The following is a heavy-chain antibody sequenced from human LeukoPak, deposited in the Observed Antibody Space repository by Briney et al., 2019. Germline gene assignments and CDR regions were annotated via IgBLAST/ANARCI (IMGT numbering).Heavy chain of an antibody. J-gene: IGHJ6*02. CDR1: GFTFDDYA. CDR2: ISWNSGSI. CDR3: AKDPSAYSSYGMDV. V-gene: IGHV3-9*01. Sequence: GGSLRLSCAASGFTFDDYAMHWVRQAPGKGLEWVSGISWNSGSIGYADSVKGRFTISRDNAKNSLYLQMNSLRAEDTALYYCAKDPSAYSSYGMDVWGQGTTVTVSS. D-gene: IGHD6-13*01.